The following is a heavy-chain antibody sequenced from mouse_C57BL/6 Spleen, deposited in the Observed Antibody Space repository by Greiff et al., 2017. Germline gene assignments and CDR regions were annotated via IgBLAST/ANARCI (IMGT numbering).Heavy chain of an antibody. Sequence: VQLQQPGTELVKPGASVKLSCKASGYTFTSYWMHWVKQRPGQGLEWIGNINPSNGGTNYNEKFKSKATLTVDKSSSTAYMQLSSLTSEDSAFYYCARMTTVVAPFDYWGQGTTLTVSS. J-gene: IGHJ2*01. CDR2: INPSNGGT. D-gene: IGHD1-1*01. CDR3: ARMTTVVAPFDY. V-gene: IGHV1-53*01. CDR1: GYTFTSYW.